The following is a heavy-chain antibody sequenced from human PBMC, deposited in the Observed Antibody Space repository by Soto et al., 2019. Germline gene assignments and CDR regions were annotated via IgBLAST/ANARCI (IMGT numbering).Heavy chain of an antibody. CDR2: ISGSGGST. D-gene: IGHD6-13*01. CDR3: AKAPAAGTGNRALNWFDP. CDR1: GFTFSSYA. Sequence: VGSLRLSCAASGFTFSSYAMSWVRQAPGKGLEWVSAISGSGGSTYYADSVKGRFTISRDNSKNTLYLQMNSLRAEDTAVYYCAKAPAAGTGNRALNWFDPWGQGTLVTVSS. V-gene: IGHV3-23*01. J-gene: IGHJ5*02.